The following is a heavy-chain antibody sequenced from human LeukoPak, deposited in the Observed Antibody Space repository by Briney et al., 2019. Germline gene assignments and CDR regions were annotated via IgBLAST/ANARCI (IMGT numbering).Heavy chain of an antibody. V-gene: IGHV4-61*02. CDR1: GGSISSARYY. CDR2: IYTGGST. CDR3: ARAAPALFDT. Sequence: SQTLCLSCAVSGGSISSARYYWGCLRQPAGKGREWIGRIYTGGSTTYNPSLKRRPTTRVVTSKTHFSLKLSPWTAADTAGYSRARAAPALFDTSGHRKLVTASS. J-gene: IGHJ3*02.